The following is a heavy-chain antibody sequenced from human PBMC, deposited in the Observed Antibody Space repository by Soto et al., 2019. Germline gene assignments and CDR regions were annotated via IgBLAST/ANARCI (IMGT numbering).Heavy chain of an antibody. CDR1: GFSLSPYW. CDR2: LSSDGFGA. Sequence: LRLSCAASGFSLSPYWIHWVRQVPGRVLEWVARLSSDGFGAAYADSVKGRFFISRDIARNTLSLQMNSLRADDTAVYYCARDLGGPDYWGRGTSVTVSS. CDR3: ARDLGGPDY. J-gene: IGHJ4*02. D-gene: IGHD3-16*01. V-gene: IGHV3-74*03.